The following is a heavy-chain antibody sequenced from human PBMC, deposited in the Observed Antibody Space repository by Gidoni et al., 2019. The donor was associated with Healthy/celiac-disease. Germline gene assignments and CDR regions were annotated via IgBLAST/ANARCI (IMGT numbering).Heavy chain of an antibody. CDR3: ARQGRSSGRPHYGMDV. Sequence: QLQLQESGPGLVKPSETLSLTCTVSGGSISSSSYYWGWIRQPPGKGLEWIGSIYYSGSTYYNPSLKSRVTISVDTSKNQFSLKLSSVTAADTAVYYCARQGRSSGRPHYGMDVWGQGTTVTVSS. CDR2: IYYSGST. CDR1: GGSISSSSYY. V-gene: IGHV4-39*01. J-gene: IGHJ6*02. D-gene: IGHD3-10*01.